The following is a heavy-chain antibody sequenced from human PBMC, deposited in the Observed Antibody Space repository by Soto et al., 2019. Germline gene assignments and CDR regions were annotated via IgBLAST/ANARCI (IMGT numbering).Heavy chain of an antibody. CDR2: ISSSSSYI. D-gene: IGHD6-6*01. J-gene: IGHJ4*02. V-gene: IGHV3-21*01. CDR3: ARAGYSSSANDY. CDR1: GFTFSSYS. Sequence: EVQLVESGGGLVKPGGSLRLSCAASGFTFSSYSMNWVRQAPGKGLEWVSFISSSSSYIYYADSVKGRFTISRDNAKNSLYLQMNSLRAEDTAVYYCARAGYSSSANDYWGQGTLVTVSS.